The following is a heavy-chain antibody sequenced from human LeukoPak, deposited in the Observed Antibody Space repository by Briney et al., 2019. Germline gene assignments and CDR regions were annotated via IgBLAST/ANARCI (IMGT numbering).Heavy chain of an antibody. J-gene: IGHJ6*02. Sequence: GGSLRLSCAASGFTFSSYAMSWVRQAPGKGLEWVAVISYDGSNKYYADSVKGRFTISRDNSKNTLYLQMNSLRAEDTAVYYCATANYYYYGMDVWGQGTTVTVSS. V-gene: IGHV3-30-3*01. CDR1: GFTFSSYA. CDR2: ISYDGSNK. CDR3: ATANYYYYGMDV.